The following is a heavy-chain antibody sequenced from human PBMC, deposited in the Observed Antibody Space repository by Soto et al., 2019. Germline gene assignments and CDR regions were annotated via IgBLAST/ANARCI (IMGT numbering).Heavy chain of an antibody. J-gene: IGHJ4*02. CDR1: GFTFNTHW. V-gene: IGHV3-74*01. CDR3: ARGGAMGVDY. CDR2: IYFDGITT. D-gene: IGHD1-26*01. Sequence: EVQLVESGGGVAQPGGSLRHSCKASGFTFNTHWMHWVRQAPGKGLVWVSRIYFDGITTNYADSVKGRLTVSRDNDKNTVYLHVNTLRDEDTAVYYCARGGAMGVDYWGQGTLVTVSS.